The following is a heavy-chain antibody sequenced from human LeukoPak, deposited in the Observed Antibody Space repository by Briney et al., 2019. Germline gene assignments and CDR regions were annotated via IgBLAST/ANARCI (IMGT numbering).Heavy chain of an antibody. Sequence: ASVKVSCKASGYTFTSYTMNWVRQAPGQGLEWMGWINTNTGNPTYAQGFTGRFVFSLDTSVSTAYLQISSLKAEDTAVYYCVRNPTGIYSGYDYGWFDPWGQGTLVTVSS. V-gene: IGHV7-4-1*02. CDR2: INTNTGNP. D-gene: IGHD5-12*01. CDR3: VRNPTGIYSGYDYGWFDP. J-gene: IGHJ5*02. CDR1: GYTFTSYT.